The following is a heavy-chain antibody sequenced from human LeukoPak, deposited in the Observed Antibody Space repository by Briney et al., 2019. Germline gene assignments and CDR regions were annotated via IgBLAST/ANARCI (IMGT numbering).Heavy chain of an antibody. D-gene: IGHD5-18*01. Sequence: GGSLRLSCAASGFTFSSYGMHWVRQAPGKGLEWVAFIRYDGSNKYYADSVKGRFTISRDNSKNTLYLQMNSLRAEDTAVYYCAKPGFASYGCIDYWGQGTLVTVSS. V-gene: IGHV3-30*02. CDR2: IRYDGSNK. J-gene: IGHJ4*02. CDR1: GFTFSSYG. CDR3: AKPGFASYGCIDY.